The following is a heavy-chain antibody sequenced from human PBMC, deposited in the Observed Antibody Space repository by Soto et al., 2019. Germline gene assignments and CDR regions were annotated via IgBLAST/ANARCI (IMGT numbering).Heavy chain of an antibody. J-gene: IGHJ4*02. CDR3: ASHYYDSSGYLPLDY. Sequence: ASVKVSGKASGYTFTGYYMHWVRQAPGQGLEWMGWINPNSGGTNYAQKFQGRVTMTRDTSISTAYMELSRLRSDDTAVYYCASHYYDSSGYLPLDYWGQGTLVTVSS. D-gene: IGHD3-22*01. CDR1: GYTFTGYY. CDR2: INPNSGGT. V-gene: IGHV1-2*02.